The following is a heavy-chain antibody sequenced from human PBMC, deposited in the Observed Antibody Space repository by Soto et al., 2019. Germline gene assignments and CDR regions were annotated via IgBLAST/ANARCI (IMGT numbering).Heavy chain of an antibody. CDR1: GFTFSSYA. Sequence: GGSLRLSCAASGFTFSSYAMRWVRQAPGKGLEWVAVISYDGSNKYYADSVKGRFTISRDNSKNTLYLQMNSLRAEDTAVYYCAKGDRGWELPTGFDYWGQGTLVTVSS. CDR2: ISYDGSNK. D-gene: IGHD1-26*01. J-gene: IGHJ4*02. CDR3: AKGDRGWELPTGFDY. V-gene: IGHV3-30-3*01.